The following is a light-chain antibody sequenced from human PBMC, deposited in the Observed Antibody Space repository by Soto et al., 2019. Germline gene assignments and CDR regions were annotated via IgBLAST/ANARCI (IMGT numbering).Light chain of an antibody. CDR2: DVS. CDR1: QGVTTN. J-gene: IGKJ5*01. CDR3: KHYTNRPCA. V-gene: IGKV3D-15*03. Sequence: IAVTHSGYRLDVKTGEGASLACRAGQGVTTNFAWYQQKSGQSPRLLIYDVSIRATGVPARFSGTGSETDFTPTISVLQSEDSAVYFCKHYTNRPCAIGQGTRLEIK.